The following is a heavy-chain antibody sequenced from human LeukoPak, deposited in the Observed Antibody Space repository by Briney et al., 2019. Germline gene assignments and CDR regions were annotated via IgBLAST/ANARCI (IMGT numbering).Heavy chain of an antibody. D-gene: IGHD3-3*01. V-gene: IGHV4-59*01. J-gene: IGHJ5*02. CDR2: IYYSGST. CDR1: GGSISSYY. CDR3: ARAETQYYDFWSGYHNWFDP. Sequence: PSETLSLTCTVSGGSISSYYWSWIRQPPGKGLEWIGYIYYSGSTNYNPSLKSRVTISVDTSKNQFSLKLSSVTAADTAVYYCARAETQYYDFWSGYHNWFDPWGQGTLVTVSS.